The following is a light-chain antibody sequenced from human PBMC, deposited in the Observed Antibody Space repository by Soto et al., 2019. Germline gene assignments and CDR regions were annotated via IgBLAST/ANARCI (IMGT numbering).Light chain of an antibody. Sequence: DLQMTQSPSSLSASVGDRVTITCQARQDVNNSLNWYQQKPRKAPNLLIYDVSNLGTEVPSRFSGSGSGTEFTFTISRLQPEDIGTYYCQQYHKVPVTFGQGTRLEIK. V-gene: IGKV1-33*01. CDR3: QQYHKVPVT. J-gene: IGKJ5*01. CDR2: DVS. CDR1: QDVNNS.